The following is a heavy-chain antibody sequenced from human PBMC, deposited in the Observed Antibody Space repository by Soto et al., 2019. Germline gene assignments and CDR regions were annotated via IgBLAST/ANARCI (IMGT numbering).Heavy chain of an antibody. D-gene: IGHD6-19*01. CDR3: ARVFRRAGKQYYFDY. V-gene: IGHV4-31*03. Sequence: QVQLQESGPGLVKPSQTLSLTCTVSGGSISSGGYYWSWIRQHPGKGLEWIGYIYYSGSTYYNPSLKSRVTTSVDTYKNQFSLKLSSVTAADTAVYYCARVFRRAGKQYYFDYWGQGTLVTVSS. J-gene: IGHJ4*02. CDR2: IYYSGST. CDR1: GGSISSGGYY.